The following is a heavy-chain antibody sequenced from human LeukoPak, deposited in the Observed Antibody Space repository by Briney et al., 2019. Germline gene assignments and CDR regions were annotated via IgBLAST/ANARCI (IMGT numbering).Heavy chain of an antibody. Sequence: GGSLRLSCAASGFTFSDYWMHWVRQAPGKGLVWVSHINADEDRAAYADSVKGRFTISRDDSRNTVYLQMNSVRIEDTAEYYCAKGGGVADYYPFIGQIFDLWGRGSLVIVSS. CDR3: AKGGGVADYYPFIGQIFDL. CDR2: INADEDRA. D-gene: IGHD3-3*02. J-gene: IGHJ2*01. V-gene: IGHV3-74*01. CDR1: GFTFSDYW.